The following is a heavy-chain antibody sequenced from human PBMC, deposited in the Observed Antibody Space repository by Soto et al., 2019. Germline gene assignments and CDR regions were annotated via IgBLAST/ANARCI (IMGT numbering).Heavy chain of an antibody. CDR3: ARSPVWWFDP. CDR2: IYHSGST. J-gene: IGHJ5*02. Sequence: QLQLQESASGLVKPSQTLSLTCAVSGGSISSGGYSWSWIRQPPGKGLEWIGYIYHSGSTYYNPSLKSRVTISLDRSKNQFSLKLSSVTAADTAVYYCARSPVWWFDPWGQGTLVTVSS. CDR1: GGSISSGGYS. V-gene: IGHV4-30-2*01.